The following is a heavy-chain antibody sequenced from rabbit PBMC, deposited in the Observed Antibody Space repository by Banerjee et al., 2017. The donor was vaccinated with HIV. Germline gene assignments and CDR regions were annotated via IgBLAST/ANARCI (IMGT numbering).Heavy chain of an antibody. CDR2: IYAGSSGRT. D-gene: IGHD6-1*01. CDR1: GFSFSNSNY. Sequence: QSLVESGGGLVQPEGSLTLTCTASGFSFSNSNYMCWVRQAPGKGLEWIACIYAGSSGRTHYASWAKGRFTISKTSSTTVTLQMTSLTAADTATYFCARADASGAGHGYAYFTLWGPGTLVTVS. CDR3: ARADASGAGHGYAYFTL. J-gene: IGHJ4*01. V-gene: IGHV1S40*01.